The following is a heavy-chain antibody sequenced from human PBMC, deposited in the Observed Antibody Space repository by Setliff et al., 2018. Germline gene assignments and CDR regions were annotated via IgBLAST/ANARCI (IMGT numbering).Heavy chain of an antibody. V-gene: IGHV4-59*08. CDR3: ARHENDYGDYDDAFDI. Sequence: PSETLSLTCTVSGDSMNDNHWTWMRQPPGKGLEWIGYIYYSGRTNYNPSLRSRVTISVDTSKNQFSLKVSSVTAADTAVYYCARHENDYGDYDDAFDIWGQGTMVTVSS. J-gene: IGHJ3*02. CDR2: IYYSGRT. CDR1: GDSMNDNH. D-gene: IGHD4-17*01.